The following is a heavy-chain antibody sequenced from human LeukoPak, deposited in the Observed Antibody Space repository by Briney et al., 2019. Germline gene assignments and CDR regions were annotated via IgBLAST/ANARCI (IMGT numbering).Heavy chain of an antibody. CDR1: GFTFSSYG. V-gene: IGHV3-30*03. CDR3: ALSGYGSGGVDY. D-gene: IGHD2-15*01. J-gene: IGHJ4*02. CDR2: ISYDGSNK. Sequence: GGSLRLSCAASGFTFSSYGMHWVRQAPGKGLEWVAVISYDGSNKYYADFVKGRFTISRDNSKNTLYLQMNSLRAEDTAVYYCALSGYGSGGVDYWGQGTLVTVSS.